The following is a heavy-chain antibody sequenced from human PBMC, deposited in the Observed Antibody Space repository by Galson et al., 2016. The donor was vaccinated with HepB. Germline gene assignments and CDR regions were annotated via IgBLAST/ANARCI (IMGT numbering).Heavy chain of an antibody. V-gene: IGHV3-9*01. Sequence: SLRLSCAASGFTFRNHFMHWVRQAPGKGLEWVSGISWKSGSIGYADSVKGRFTISRDNAKNSLYLQMNSLRAEDTALYYCAKGLRFIYHYGMDVWGQGTTVTVSS. CDR2: ISWKSGSI. CDR1: GFTFRNHF. CDR3: AKGLRFIYHYGMDV. J-gene: IGHJ6*02.